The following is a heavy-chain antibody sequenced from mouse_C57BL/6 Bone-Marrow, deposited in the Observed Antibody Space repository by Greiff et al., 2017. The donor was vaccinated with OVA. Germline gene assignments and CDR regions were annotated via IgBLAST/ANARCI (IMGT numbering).Heavy chain of an antibody. CDR2: IYPGDGDT. Sequence: QVQLQQSGPELVKPGASVKISCKASGYAFSSSWMNWVKQRPGKGLEWIGRIYPGDGDTNYNGKFTGKATLPADKSSSTAYMQLSSLTSKDSAVDFCLPHYYGSSYPSFDYWGQGTTLTVSS. CDR3: LPHYYGSSYPSFDY. CDR1: GYAFSSSW. V-gene: IGHV1-82*01. D-gene: IGHD1-1*01. J-gene: IGHJ2*01.